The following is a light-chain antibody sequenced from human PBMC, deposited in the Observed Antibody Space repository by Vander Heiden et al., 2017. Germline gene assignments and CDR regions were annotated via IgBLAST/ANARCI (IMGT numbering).Light chain of an antibody. J-gene: IGKJ2*01. Sequence: EIVMTQSPATLSVSPGDSATLSSRASQSVSSNSAWYQQKPGQATRLLIYGASTRATGIPARFSGSGSGTEVTLTISSMQSEDFAVYYCQQYNNWPPYTFGQGTKLEIK. CDR3: QQYNNWPPYT. V-gene: IGKV3-15*01. CDR2: GAS. CDR1: QSVSSN.